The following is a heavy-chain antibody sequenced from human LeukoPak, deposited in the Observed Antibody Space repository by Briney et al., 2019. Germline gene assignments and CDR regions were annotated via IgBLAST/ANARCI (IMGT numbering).Heavy chain of an antibody. CDR2: IYHSGST. Sequence: GSLRLSCAAPGFTFNTYTMNWVRQAPGKGLEWVGEIYHSGSTNYNPSLKSRVTISVDKSKNQFSLKLSSVTAADTAVYYCARDLPGYYDSSGYSTYNTRRWYFDLWGRGTLVTVSS. CDR1: GFTFNTYTM. J-gene: IGHJ2*01. D-gene: IGHD3-22*01. V-gene: IGHV4-4*02. CDR3: ARDLPGYYDSSGYSTYNTRRWYFDL.